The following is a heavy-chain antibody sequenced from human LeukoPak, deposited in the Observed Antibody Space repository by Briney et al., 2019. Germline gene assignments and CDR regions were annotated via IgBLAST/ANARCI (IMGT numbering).Heavy chain of an antibody. CDR1: GFAFSGFA. Sequence: PGGSLRLSCSGSGFAFSGFAMGWVRQAPGKGLEWVSSISGSGDNTYYADSVDGRFTVSRDNTKNILYLQMNSLRADDTALYYCARGRGGDYVPSRFDYWGQGTLVTVSS. J-gene: IGHJ4*02. CDR2: ISGSGDNT. CDR3: ARGRGGDYVPSRFDY. V-gene: IGHV3-23*01. D-gene: IGHD4-17*01.